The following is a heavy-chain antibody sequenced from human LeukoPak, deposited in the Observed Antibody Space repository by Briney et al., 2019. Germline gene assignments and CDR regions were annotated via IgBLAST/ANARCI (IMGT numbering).Heavy chain of an antibody. V-gene: IGHV3-7*01. CDR3: ARDFPSIDY. CDR1: GFTFNNYW. J-gene: IGHJ4*02. CDR2: IKQDGSEI. Sequence: PGGSLRLSCVASGFTFNNYWMSWVRQAPGTGLGWVANIKQDGSEIYYVDSVKGRFTISRDNAKNSLSLQMNSLRAEDTAVYYCARDFPSIDYWGQGTLVTVSS.